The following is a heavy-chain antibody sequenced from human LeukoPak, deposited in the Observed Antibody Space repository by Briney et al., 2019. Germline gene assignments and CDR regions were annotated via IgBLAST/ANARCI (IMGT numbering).Heavy chain of an antibody. J-gene: IGHJ6*02. V-gene: IGHV1-69*04. CDR2: IIPILGIA. CDR3: ARDRDYGGNSRRGYYYYGMDV. Sequence: ASVKVSCKASGGTFSSYAISWVRQAPGQGLEWMGRIIPILGIANYAQKSQGRVTITADKSTSTAYMELSSLRSEDTAVYYCARDRDYGGNSRRGYYYYGMDVWGQGTTVTVSS. D-gene: IGHD4-23*01. CDR1: GGTFSSYA.